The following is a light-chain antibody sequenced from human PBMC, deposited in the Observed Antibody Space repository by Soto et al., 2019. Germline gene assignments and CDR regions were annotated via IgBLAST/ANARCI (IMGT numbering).Light chain of an antibody. V-gene: IGKV1-9*01. CDR3: QQFNSYPLT. CDR2: GAS. CDR1: QGIASS. Sequence: DIHLTQSPSFLSASVGDRVTITSRASQGIASSLAWYQQKAGKAPKLLIYGASTLETGVPSRFSGSGPGTEFTLTISSLQPEDFGIDYCQQFNSYPLTFGGGTKVESK. J-gene: IGKJ4*01.